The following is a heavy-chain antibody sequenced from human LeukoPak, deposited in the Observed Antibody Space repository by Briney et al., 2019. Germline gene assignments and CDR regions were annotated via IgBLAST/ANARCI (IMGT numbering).Heavy chain of an antibody. CDR1: GGTFSSYP. CDR2: IIPIFGTA. D-gene: IGHD2-15*01. V-gene: IGHV1-69*13. J-gene: IGHJ6*03. Sequence: GASVKVSCKASGGTFSSYPISWVRQAPGKGLEWMGGIIPIFGTANYAQKFQGRVTITADESTSTAYMELSSLRSEDTDGYYCARGYCSGGSCFGFGDYYYYMDVWGKGTTVTVSS. CDR3: ARGYCSGGSCFGFGDYYYYMDV.